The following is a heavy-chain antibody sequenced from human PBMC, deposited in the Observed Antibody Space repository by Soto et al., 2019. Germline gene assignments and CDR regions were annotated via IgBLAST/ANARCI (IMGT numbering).Heavy chain of an antibody. J-gene: IGHJ4*02. V-gene: IGHV4-59*08. CDR2: IYYNGAT. D-gene: IGHD2-15*01. Sequence: PSETLSLTCTVSGDSMNSYFWNWIRQPPGKGLEWIGYIYYNGATTYNPSLQTRITISVDTSKKQFSLNLNSVTAADTAVYYCARHNTPLRFFDHWGQGILVTVSS. CDR3: ARHNTPLRFFDH. CDR1: GDSMNSYF.